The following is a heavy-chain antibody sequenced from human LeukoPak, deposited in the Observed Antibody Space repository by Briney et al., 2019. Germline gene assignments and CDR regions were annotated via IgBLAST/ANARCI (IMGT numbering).Heavy chain of an antibody. CDR3: AAEFGLLNRLFDY. J-gene: IGHJ4*02. CDR1: GFTFSSYG. CDR2: IRYDGSNK. D-gene: IGHD3-10*01. V-gene: IGHV3-30*02. Sequence: PGGSLRLSCAASGFTFSSYGMHWVRQAPGKGLEWVAFIRYDGSNKYYADSVKGRFTISRDNSKNTLYLQMNSQRAEYTAVYYCAAEFGLLNRLFDYWGQGTLVTVSS.